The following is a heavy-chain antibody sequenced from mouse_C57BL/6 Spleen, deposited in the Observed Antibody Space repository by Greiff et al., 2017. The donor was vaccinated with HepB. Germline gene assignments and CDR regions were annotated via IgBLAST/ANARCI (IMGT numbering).Heavy chain of an antibody. Sequence: QVQLKQPGAELVKPGASVKLSCKASGYTFTSYWMHWVKQRPGQGLEWIGMIHPNSGSTNYNEKFKSKATLTVDKSSSTAYMQLSSLTSEDSAVYYCARGDGYPLDYWGQGTTLTVSS. CDR2: IHPNSGST. CDR3: ARGDGYPLDY. V-gene: IGHV1-64*01. CDR1: GYTFTSYW. J-gene: IGHJ2*01. D-gene: IGHD2-3*01.